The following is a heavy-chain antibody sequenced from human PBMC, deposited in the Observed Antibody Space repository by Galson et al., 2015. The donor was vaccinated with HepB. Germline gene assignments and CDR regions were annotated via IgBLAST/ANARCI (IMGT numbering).Heavy chain of an antibody. D-gene: IGHD2-2*01. CDR1: GGTFRKYA. CDR2: IIPFFGTP. V-gene: IGHV1-69*01. CDR3: ALARDPNPTYYSSVNYGMDV. J-gene: IGHJ6*02. Sequence: KVSCKASGGTFRKYAITWVRQAPGQGLEWMGGIIPFFGTPIYAQRFQGRVTITADESTTTAHMELSSLRSDDTAVFYCALARDPNPTYYSSVNYGMDVWGQGTTVTVSS.